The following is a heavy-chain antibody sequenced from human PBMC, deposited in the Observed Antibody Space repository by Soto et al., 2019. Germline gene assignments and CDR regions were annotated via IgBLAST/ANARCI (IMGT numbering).Heavy chain of an antibody. V-gene: IGHV3-7*01. CDR3: SRSLNS. J-gene: IGHJ4*02. CDR1: GFTFSTYW. Sequence: GGSLRLSCAASGFTFSTYWMDWVRQTPGKGLEWVANINQDGSEKNYVDSVKGRFTIYRDNAKNSLYLQMSSLTAEDSALYYCSRSLNSWGQGALVTVS. CDR2: INQDGSEK.